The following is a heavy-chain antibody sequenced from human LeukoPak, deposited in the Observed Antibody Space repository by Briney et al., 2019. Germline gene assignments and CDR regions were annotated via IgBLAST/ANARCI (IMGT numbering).Heavy chain of an antibody. CDR3: ARSWSGGPSRYYYGMDV. J-gene: IGHJ6*02. Sequence: GGSLRLSCAASGFTFSSYAMHWVRQAPGKGLEWVAVISYDGSNKYYADSVKSRFTISRDNSKNTLYLQMNSLRAEDTAVYYCARSWSGGPSRYYYGMDVWGQGTTVTVSS. CDR2: ISYDGSNK. CDR1: GFTFSSYA. D-gene: IGHD2-15*01. V-gene: IGHV3-30-3*01.